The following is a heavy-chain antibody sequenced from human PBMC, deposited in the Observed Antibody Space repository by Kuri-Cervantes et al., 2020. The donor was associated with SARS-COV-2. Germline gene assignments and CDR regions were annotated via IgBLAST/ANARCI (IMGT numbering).Heavy chain of an antibody. CDR3: AKPLGYSGYDPPDY. CDR1: GFTVSSNY. CDR2: ISGSGGAT. V-gene: IGHV3-23*01. Sequence: GESLKISCAASGFTVSSNYMSWVRQAPGKGLEWVSSISGSGGATYYADSAKGRFTISRDNSKNTPSLQMNSLRAEDTAVYYCAKPLGYSGYDPPDYWGQGTLVTVSS. D-gene: IGHD5-12*01. J-gene: IGHJ4*02.